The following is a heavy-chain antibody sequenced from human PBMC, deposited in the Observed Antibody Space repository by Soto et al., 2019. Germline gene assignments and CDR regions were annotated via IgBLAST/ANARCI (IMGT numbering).Heavy chain of an antibody. CDR2: IDAGNGNT. D-gene: IGHD5-18*01. CDR3: ARAGYTYGSPHYGMDV. V-gene: IGHV1-3*01. J-gene: IGHJ6*02. Sequence: GASVKVSCKASGYTFTSYPTHWVRQAPGQRLEWMGWIDAGNGNTKYSQKFRGRVTFTTDTSASTAYMDLSSLRSEDTAVYYCARAGYTYGSPHYGMDVWGQGTTVTVS. CDR1: GYTFTSYP.